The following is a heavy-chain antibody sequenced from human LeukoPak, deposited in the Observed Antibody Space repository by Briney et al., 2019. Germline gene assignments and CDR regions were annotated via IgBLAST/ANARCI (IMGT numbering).Heavy chain of an antibody. V-gene: IGHV4-39*01. CDR2: IYYSGST. Sequence: SETLSLTCTVSGGSISSSSYYWGWIRQPPGKGLEWIGSIYYSGSTYYNPSLKSRVTISVDTSKNQFSLKLSSVTAADTAVYYCARRPDWVTPRYYYYGMDVWGQGTTVTVSS. CDR1: GGSISSSSYY. D-gene: IGHD3-9*01. J-gene: IGHJ6*02. CDR3: ARRPDWVTPRYYYYGMDV.